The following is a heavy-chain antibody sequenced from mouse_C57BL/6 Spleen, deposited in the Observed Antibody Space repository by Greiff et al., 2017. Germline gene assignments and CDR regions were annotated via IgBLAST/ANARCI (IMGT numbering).Heavy chain of an antibody. V-gene: IGHV5-4*01. CDR1: GFTFSSYA. Sequence: EVKLMESGGGLVKPGGSLKLSCAASGFTFSSYAMSWVRQTPEKRLEWVATISGGGRYTYYPDNVKGRFTISRDNAKNNLYLQMSHLKSEDTAMYYCARDPKTGYFDYWGQGTTLTVSS. CDR2: ISGGGRYT. CDR3: ARDPKTGYFDY. J-gene: IGHJ2*01.